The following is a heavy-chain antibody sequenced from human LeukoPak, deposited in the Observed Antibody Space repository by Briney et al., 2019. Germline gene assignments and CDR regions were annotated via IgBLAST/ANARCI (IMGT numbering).Heavy chain of an antibody. J-gene: IGHJ4*02. CDR3: ARDRGWPAVHFDL. V-gene: IGHV3-33*01. CDR1: RFTFRNYG. D-gene: IGHD2-15*01. Sequence: GGSLRLSCAASRFTFRNYGMHWVRQAPGKGLEWVTVIWYDGSNQYYVDSVKGRFTVSRDNSKSTLYLQMNSLRAEDTAIYYCARDRGWPAVHFDLWGQGTLVTVSP. CDR2: IWYDGSNQ.